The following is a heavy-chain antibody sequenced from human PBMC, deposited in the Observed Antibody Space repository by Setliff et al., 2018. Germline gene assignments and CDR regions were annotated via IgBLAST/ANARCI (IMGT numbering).Heavy chain of an antibody. CDR3: ARAEYTSSSLYYYMDV. J-gene: IGHJ6*03. D-gene: IGHD6-6*01. CDR1: RYTFNDYY. Sequence: ASVKVSCKAFRYTFNDYYIHWVRQTPGQGLEWMGRINPSSGGTDDAQNFLGRVTMTRDTAISTAYMELSRLTSDDTAVYYCARAEYTSSSLYYYMDVWGKGTTV. CDR2: INPSSGGT. V-gene: IGHV1-2*06.